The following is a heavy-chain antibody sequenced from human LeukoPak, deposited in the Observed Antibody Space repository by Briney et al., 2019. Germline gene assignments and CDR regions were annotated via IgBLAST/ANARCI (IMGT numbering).Heavy chain of an antibody. V-gene: IGHV4-59*01. J-gene: IGHJ5*02. Sequence: SETLSLTCTVSDGSISGYSWSWIRQPPGRGLEWIGYIYYSGDTNYNPSLKNRVTLSVDTSRNQLSLQLSSVTTADTAVYYCVRGPYGASISKWFDPWGQGTLVIVSS. D-gene: IGHD4/OR15-4a*01. CDR2: IYYSGDT. CDR1: DGSISGYS. CDR3: VRGPYGASISKWFDP.